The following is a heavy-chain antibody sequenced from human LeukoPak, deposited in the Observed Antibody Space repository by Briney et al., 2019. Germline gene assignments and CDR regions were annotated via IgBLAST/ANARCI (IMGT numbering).Heavy chain of an antibody. D-gene: IGHD3-10*01. J-gene: IGHJ4*02. Sequence: PGGSLRLSCAASGFTFSSYAMSWVRQAPGKGLEWVSAISGSGGSTYYADSVKGRLTISRDNSKNTLYLQMNSLRAEDTAVYYCAKNPHVLLWFGELSYWGQGTLVTVSS. CDR2: ISGSGGST. CDR3: AKNPHVLLWFGELSY. V-gene: IGHV3-23*01. CDR1: GFTFSSYA.